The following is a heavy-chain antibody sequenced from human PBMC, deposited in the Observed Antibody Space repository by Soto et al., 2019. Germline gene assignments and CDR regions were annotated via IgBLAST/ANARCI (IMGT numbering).Heavy chain of an antibody. Sequence: QVQLQQWGTRLLKPSETLSLTCAVFGESFSGHYWSWIRQTPGKGLEWIGEIEHGGSTNYNPSLKSRVRMSVDTTRKQFSLRLNSVIAADTAVYYCARAPMVRGVPLDFDYWGQGTRVTVSS. CDR3: ARAPMVRGVPLDFDY. CDR2: IEHGGST. V-gene: IGHV4-34*02. CDR1: GESFSGHY. J-gene: IGHJ4*02. D-gene: IGHD3-10*01.